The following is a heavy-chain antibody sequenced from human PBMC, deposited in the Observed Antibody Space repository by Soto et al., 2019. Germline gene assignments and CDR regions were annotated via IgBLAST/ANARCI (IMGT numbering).Heavy chain of an antibody. Sequence: SETLSLTCTVSGGSISGYYWSWLRQPPGKGLEWIGYIYSIGSTNYNPSLRSRVTMSVDTSKNQFSLKLSPVTAADTAVYYCARAKTSGYGDVHYFDYWGQGTLVTVSS. CDR2: IYSIGST. J-gene: IGHJ4*02. CDR1: GGSISGYY. D-gene: IGHD4-17*01. CDR3: ARAKTSGYGDVHYFDY. V-gene: IGHV4-59*01.